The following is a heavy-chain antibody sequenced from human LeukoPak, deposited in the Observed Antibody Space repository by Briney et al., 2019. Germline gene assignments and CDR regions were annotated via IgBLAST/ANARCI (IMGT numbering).Heavy chain of an antibody. Sequence: GGSLRLSCAASGFTFSDYSMNWVRQAPGKGLEWVSYISFSVNTKYYGDSVKGRFTISRDNAENSLYLHMDSLRAEDTAVYYCARGAYSSGWAYFDHWGQGTLVTVSS. CDR3: ARGAYSSGWAYFDH. V-gene: IGHV3-48*04. CDR1: GFTFSDYS. CDR2: ISFSVNTK. D-gene: IGHD6-19*01. J-gene: IGHJ4*02.